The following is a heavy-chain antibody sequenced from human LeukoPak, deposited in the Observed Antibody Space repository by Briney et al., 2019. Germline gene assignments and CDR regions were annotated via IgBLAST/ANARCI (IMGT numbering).Heavy chain of an antibody. V-gene: IGHV4-38-2*02. CDR2: IYHSGST. CDR1: GCSISSGYY. J-gene: IGHJ3*02. CDR3: ARLWAAGGLDI. D-gene: IGHD3-10*01. Sequence: PSETLSLTCTVSGCSISSGYYWGWIRQPPGKGLEWIGSIYHSGSTYYNPSLKSRVTISVDTSKNQFSLKLSSVTAADTAVYYCARLWAAGGLDIWGQGTMVTVSS.